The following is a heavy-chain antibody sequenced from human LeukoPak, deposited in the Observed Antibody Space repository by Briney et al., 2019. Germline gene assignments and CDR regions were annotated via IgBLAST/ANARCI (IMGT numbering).Heavy chain of an antibody. D-gene: IGHD5-18*01. V-gene: IGHV4-59*01. CDR1: GGSISSYY. CDR3: ARTRGYTDFDY. J-gene: IGHJ4*02. Sequence: SETLSLTCTVSGGSISSYYWSWIRQPPGKGLEWIGYIYYSGSANYHPSLKSRVTISVDTSKNRFSLRLSSVTAADTAVYYCARTRGYTDFDYWGQGTLVTVSS. CDR2: IYYSGSA.